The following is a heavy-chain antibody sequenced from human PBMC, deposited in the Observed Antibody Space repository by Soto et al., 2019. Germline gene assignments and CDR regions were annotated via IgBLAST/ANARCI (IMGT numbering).Heavy chain of an antibody. CDR3: ARPCTGGTCFHLDD. CDR1: GYPFTRFA. J-gene: IGHJ4*02. CDR2: IHAGNGDT. V-gene: IGHV1-3*01. D-gene: IGHD2-8*02. Sequence: ASVKVSCKASGYPFTRFAMHWVRQAPGQRLEWMGWIHAGNGDTKYSQKFQGRVTFTRDTSASTGYMEVSSLRSEDTAVYYCARPCTGGTCFHLDDWGQGTQVTVS.